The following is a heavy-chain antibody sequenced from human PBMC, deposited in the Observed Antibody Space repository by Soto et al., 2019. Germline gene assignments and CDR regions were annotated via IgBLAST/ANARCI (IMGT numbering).Heavy chain of an antibody. CDR2: ISTSGSTI. Sequence: GGSLRLSCAASGFTFSDYYMSWIRQAPGKGLEWVSYISTSGSTIHYADSVKGRFTISRDNAKNSMYLQMNSLRAEDTAVYYCASLRSWRVDYWGQGTLVTVSS. J-gene: IGHJ4*02. CDR1: GFTFSDYY. V-gene: IGHV3-11*01. CDR3: ASLRSWRVDY. D-gene: IGHD1-26*01.